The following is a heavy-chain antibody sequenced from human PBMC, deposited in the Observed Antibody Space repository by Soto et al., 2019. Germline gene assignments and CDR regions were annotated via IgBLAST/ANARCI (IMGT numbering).Heavy chain of an antibody. D-gene: IGHD4-4*01. J-gene: IGHJ4*02. Sequence: EVQLVESGGGLVKPGGSLRLSCAASGFSFSSYSMNWVRQAPGKGLEWVSSLSDDSTYVYYADSEKGRFTISRDTAKNSLYLKMNSLRTENTAMYDCARHWQSSKNFDYWSLGSLVTVSS. CDR2: LSDDSTYV. CDR1: GFSFSSYS. CDR3: ARHWQSSKNFDY. V-gene: IGHV3-21*01.